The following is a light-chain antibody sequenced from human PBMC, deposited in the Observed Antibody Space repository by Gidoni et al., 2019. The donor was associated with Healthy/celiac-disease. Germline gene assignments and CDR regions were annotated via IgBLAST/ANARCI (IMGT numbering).Light chain of an antibody. V-gene: IGKV1-9*01. CDR2: DAS. CDR3: QQLNSYLALS. CDR1: QGIGSY. J-gene: IGKJ4*01. Sequence: DIQLTQSPSFLSASVGDRVTITCRASQGIGSYLAWYQQKPGTAPKLLIYDASTLQSGVPSRFSGSGSGTEFTLTISSLQPEDSATYYCQQLNSYLALSFGGGTKVEIK.